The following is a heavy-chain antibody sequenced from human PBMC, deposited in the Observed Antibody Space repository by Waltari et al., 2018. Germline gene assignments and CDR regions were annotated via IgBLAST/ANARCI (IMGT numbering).Heavy chain of an antibody. D-gene: IGHD4-4*01. CDR2: IYYSGST. CDR1: GGSISSHY. J-gene: IGHJ4*02. V-gene: IGHV4-59*11. CDR3: ARQTLQSYMYYFDY. Sequence: QVQLQESGPGLVKPSETLSLTCTVSGGSISSHYWSWIRQPPGKGLEWIGYIYYSGSTNYNPSLKGRGTISVDTSKNQFALKLSSVTAADTAVYDCARQTLQSYMYYFDYWGQGTLVTVSS.